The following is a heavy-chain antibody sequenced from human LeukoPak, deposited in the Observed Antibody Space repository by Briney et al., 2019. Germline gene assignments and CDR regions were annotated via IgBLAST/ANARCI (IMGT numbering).Heavy chain of an antibody. CDR1: GGTFSSYA. CDR2: IIPILGIA. Sequence: ASVKVSCKASGGTFSSYAISWVRQAPGQGLEWMGRIIPILGIANYAQKFRGRVTITADKSTSTAYMELSSLRSEDTAVYYCARVAYHITGTGRTHDYWGQGTLVTVSS. CDR3: ARVAYHITGTGRTHDY. J-gene: IGHJ4*02. V-gene: IGHV1-69*04. D-gene: IGHD1-7*01.